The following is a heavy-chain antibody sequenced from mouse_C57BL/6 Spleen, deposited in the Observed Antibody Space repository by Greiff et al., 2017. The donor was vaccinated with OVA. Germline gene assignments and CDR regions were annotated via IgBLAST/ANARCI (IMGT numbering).Heavy chain of an antibody. J-gene: IGHJ2*01. V-gene: IGHV1-80*01. CDR3: ARNPLITTVVAHYFDY. CDR2: IYPGDGDT. Sequence: VQLQQSGAELVKPGASVKISCKASGYAFSSYWMNWVKQRPGKGLEWIGQIYPGDGDTNYNGKFKGKATLTADKSSSTAYMQLSSLTSEDSAVYFCARNPLITTVVAHYFDYWGQGTTLTVSS. D-gene: IGHD1-1*01. CDR1: GYAFSSYW.